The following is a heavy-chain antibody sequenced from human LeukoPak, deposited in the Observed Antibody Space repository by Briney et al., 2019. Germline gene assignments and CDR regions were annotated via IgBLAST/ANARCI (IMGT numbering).Heavy chain of an antibody. CDR3: ARGWDLFLFDY. CDR2: ISSNGGST. V-gene: IGHV3-64*01. CDR1: GFTFSNYA. D-gene: IGHD1-26*01. Sequence: GGSLRLSCAASGFTFSNYAMHWVRQAPGKGLEYVSAISSNGGSTYYANSVKGRFTVSRDNSKNTLYLQMGSLRAEDMVVYYCARGWDLFLFDYWGQGTLVTVSS. J-gene: IGHJ4*02.